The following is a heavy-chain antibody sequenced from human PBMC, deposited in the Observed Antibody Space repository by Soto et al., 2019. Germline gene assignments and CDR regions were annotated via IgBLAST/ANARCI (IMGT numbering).Heavy chain of an antibody. D-gene: IGHD2-8*01. CDR3: AREIMPLTNDWYFDL. CDR1: GGSISGGVHS. CDR2: TFDSGST. V-gene: IGHV4-30-4*01. Sequence: QVQLQESGPGLVKPSETLSLTCTVSGGSISGGVHSWSWIRQPPGKGLEWIGHTFDSGSTYYNPSLTSRLTISVDTSKNQFSLRLSSVTAADTAVYYCAREIMPLTNDWYFDLWGRGTLVTVSS. J-gene: IGHJ2*01.